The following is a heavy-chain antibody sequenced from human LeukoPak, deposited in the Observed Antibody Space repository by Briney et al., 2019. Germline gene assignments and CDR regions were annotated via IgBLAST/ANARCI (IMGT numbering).Heavy chain of an antibody. CDR3: ARGTVVFGMDV. Sequence: SETLSLTCTISGGSISSYYWSWIRQPPGKGLDWIGYIYYSGSTNYNPSLKSRVTMSVDTSKNQFSPKLSSVTAADTAVYYCARGTVVFGMDVWGQGTTVTVSS. D-gene: IGHD2-15*01. CDR2: IYYSGST. CDR1: GGSISSYY. V-gene: IGHV4-59*01. J-gene: IGHJ6*02.